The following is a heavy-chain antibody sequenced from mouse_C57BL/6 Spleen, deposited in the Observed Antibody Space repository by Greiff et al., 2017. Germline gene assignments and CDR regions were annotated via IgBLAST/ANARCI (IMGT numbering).Heavy chain of an antibody. V-gene: IGHV3-6*01. CDR2: ISYDGSN. CDR1: GYSITSGYY. D-gene: IGHD2-5*01. J-gene: IGHJ4*01. CDR3: ARLDSNYGMDY. Sequence: EVKLVESGPDLVKPSQSLSLTCSVTGYSITSGYYWNWIRQFPGNKLEWMGYISYDGSNNYNPSLKNRISITRDTSKNQFFLKLNSVTTEDTATYYCARLDSNYGMDYWGQGTSVTVSS.